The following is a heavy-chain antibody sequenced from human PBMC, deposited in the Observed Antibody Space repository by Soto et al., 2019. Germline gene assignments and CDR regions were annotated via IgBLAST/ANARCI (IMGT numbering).Heavy chain of an antibody. CDR2: ISSSSSYI. CDR3: AREGYNWNYKGDY. J-gene: IGHJ4*02. D-gene: IGHD1-7*01. V-gene: IGHV3-21*01. Sequence: EVQLVESGGGLVKPGGSPRLSCAASGFTFSSYSMNWVRHAPGKGLEWVSSISSSSSYIYYADSVKGRFTISRDNAKNSLYLQMNSLRAEDTAVYYCAREGYNWNYKGDYWGQGTLVTVSS. CDR1: GFTFSSYS.